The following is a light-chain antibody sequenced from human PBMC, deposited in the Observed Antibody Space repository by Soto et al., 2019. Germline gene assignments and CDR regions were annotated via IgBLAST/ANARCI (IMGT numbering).Light chain of an antibody. Sequence: QSALTQPPSASGSPGQSVTISCTGTSRDVGGYNYVSWYQQHPGKAPKLMIYDDSKRPSGVPDRFSGSKSGNTTSLTVSGFQAQDEADYYSSSYAGATIFAVVFGGGTKLTVL. CDR1: SRDVGGYNY. J-gene: IGLJ2*01. CDR2: DDS. CDR3: SSYAGATIFAVV. V-gene: IGLV2-8*01.